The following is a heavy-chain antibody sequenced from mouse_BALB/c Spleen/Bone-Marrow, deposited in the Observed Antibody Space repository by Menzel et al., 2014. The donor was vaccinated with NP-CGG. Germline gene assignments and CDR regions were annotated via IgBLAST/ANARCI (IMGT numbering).Heavy chain of an antibody. Sequence: DVHLVESGGDLVKPGGSLKLSCAASGFTFSTYGVSWVRQTPDKRLEWVATISSGGGYTYYPDSVKGRFTISRDNANNTLYLQMSSLKSEDTAMYYCTRQRNWDHYAMDYWGQGTSVTVSS. J-gene: IGHJ4*01. D-gene: IGHD4-1*01. CDR3: TRQRNWDHYAMDY. CDR1: GFTFSTYG. V-gene: IGHV5-6*01. CDR2: ISSGGGYT.